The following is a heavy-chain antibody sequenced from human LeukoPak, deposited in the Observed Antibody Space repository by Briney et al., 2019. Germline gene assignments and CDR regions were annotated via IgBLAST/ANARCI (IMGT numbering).Heavy chain of an antibody. CDR3: ASASIAVAGTRYYYYYMDV. CDR2: IYYSGST. Sequence: PSETLSLTCTVSGGSISSSSYYWGWIRQPPGKGLEWIGSIYYSGSTYYNPSLKSRVTISVDTSKNQFSLKLSSVTAADTAVYYCASASIAVAGTRYYYYYMDVWGKGTTVTVSS. V-gene: IGHV4-39*01. CDR1: GGSISSSSYY. D-gene: IGHD6-19*01. J-gene: IGHJ6*03.